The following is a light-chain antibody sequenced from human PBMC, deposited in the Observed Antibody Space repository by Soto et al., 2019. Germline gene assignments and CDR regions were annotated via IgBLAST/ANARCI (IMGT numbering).Light chain of an antibody. V-gene: IGKV3-20*01. Sequence: DIVLTQSPGTVSLSPGERATLSCRASQSVSSGYLAWYQQKPGQAPRLLIYGVSSRATGIPDRFSGSGSGTDFTLTISSLEPEDFAVYSGQQYGSSPLTFGQGTKVETK. CDR3: QQYGSSPLT. J-gene: IGKJ1*01. CDR1: QSVSSGY. CDR2: GVS.